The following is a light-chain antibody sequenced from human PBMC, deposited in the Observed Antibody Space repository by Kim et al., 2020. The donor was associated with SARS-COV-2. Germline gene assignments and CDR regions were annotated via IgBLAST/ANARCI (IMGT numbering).Light chain of an antibody. CDR3: QQYYTTPPT. Sequence: ATINCKSSQNVLYSSNNKNYLAWYQQKPGQPPKLLISWASTRESGVPDRFSGSGSGTDFTLTISSLQAEDVAVYYCQQYYTTPPTFGGGTKVDIK. J-gene: IGKJ4*01. CDR1: QNVLYSSNNKNY. V-gene: IGKV4-1*01. CDR2: WAS.